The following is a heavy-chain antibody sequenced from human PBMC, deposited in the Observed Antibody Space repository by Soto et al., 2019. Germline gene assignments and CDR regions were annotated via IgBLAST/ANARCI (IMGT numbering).Heavy chain of an antibody. CDR3: ARIQDGPIDY. CDR2: SDWDDDK. D-gene: IGHD4-17*01. CDR1: GFSLSTSGMC. V-gene: IGHV2-70*01. J-gene: IGHJ4*02. Sequence: AGPTLVNPTQTLTLTCTFSGFSLSTSGMCVSWIRQPPGKALEWLALSDWDDDKYYNTSLKTRLTISQDTSKHQVVLTMTNMDPVDTATYYCARIQDGPIDYWGQGTLVTVSS.